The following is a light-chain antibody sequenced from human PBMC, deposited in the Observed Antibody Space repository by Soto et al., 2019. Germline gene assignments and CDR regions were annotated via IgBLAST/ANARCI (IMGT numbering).Light chain of an antibody. CDR1: SSNIGPND. Sequence: QSVLTQPPSASGTPGQTVTISCSGSSSNIGPNDVYWYQQFPKTAPKLLIYRNNDRPSGVADRFSGSKSGTSASLAMSGLRSEDASDSYCVAWDDSLSAWVFGGGTKLTVL. CDR2: RNN. V-gene: IGLV1-47*01. CDR3: VAWDDSLSAWV. J-gene: IGLJ3*02.